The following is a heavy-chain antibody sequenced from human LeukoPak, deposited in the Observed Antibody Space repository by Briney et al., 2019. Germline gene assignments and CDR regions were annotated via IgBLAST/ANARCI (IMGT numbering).Heavy chain of an antibody. Sequence: LSGGSLILSCAASGFIFSNYGMHWVRQAPGKGLEWVAVIWYDGSKEYYADSVKGRFTISRDNSKNTLYLQMNSLRAEDTAVYYCARVMQQLIWYFDPWGQGTLVTVSS. V-gene: IGHV3-33*01. CDR1: GFIFSNYG. CDR3: ARVMQQLIWYFDP. J-gene: IGHJ5*02. CDR2: IWYDGSKE. D-gene: IGHD2-8*01.